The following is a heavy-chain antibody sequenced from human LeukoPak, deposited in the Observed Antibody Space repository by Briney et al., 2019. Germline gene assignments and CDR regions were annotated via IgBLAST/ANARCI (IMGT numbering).Heavy chain of an antibody. V-gene: IGHV4-34*01. D-gene: IGHD2-21*02. Sequence: SETLSLTCAVYGGSFTDYYWSWIRHLPGKGLEWIGEVHHRAGANYNPSLWGRVTISADTSKNQFSLHLTSVTAADTATFYCARGPVRDDGLTGISYYFGLDVWGHGTTVTVFS. CDR2: VHHRAGA. CDR1: GGSFTDYY. J-gene: IGHJ6*02. CDR3: ARGPVRDDGLTGISYYFGLDV.